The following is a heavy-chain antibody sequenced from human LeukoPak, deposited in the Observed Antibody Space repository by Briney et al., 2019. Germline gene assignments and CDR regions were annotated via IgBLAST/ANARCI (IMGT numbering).Heavy chain of an antibody. Sequence: PSETLSLTCTVSGGSISSYYWSWIRQPPGKGLAWIGYIYYIGSTNYNPSLKSRVTISVDTSKNQFSLKLSSVTAADTAVYYCARIDVDTAMVLNWFDPWGQGTLVTVSS. D-gene: IGHD5-18*01. V-gene: IGHV4-59*01. CDR2: IYYIGST. CDR3: ARIDVDTAMVLNWFDP. CDR1: GGSISSYY. J-gene: IGHJ5*02.